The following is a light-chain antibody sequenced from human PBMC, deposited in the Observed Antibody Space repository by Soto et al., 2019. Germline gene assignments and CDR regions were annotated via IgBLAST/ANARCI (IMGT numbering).Light chain of an antibody. CDR3: QQYSNSPRT. CDR1: QSVSTY. CDR2: GAS. V-gene: IGKV3-20*01. J-gene: IGKJ1*01. Sequence: EGVLTQSPGTLSLSQGDRATLSCRASQSVSTYFAWYQQKPGQAPRRLIYGASSRATGIPARFSGSGSGTDFTLTISRLEPEDFAVYYYQQYSNSPRTFGQGTKVDI.